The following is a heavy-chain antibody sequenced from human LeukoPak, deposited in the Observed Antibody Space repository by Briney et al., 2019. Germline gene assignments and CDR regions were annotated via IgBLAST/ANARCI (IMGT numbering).Heavy chain of an antibody. CDR3: ARDLTPYDFWTDNYFDY. CDR2: ISSISYI. Sequence: GGSLRLSCAASGFTFSSYSMNWVRQAPGKGLEWVSSISSISYIYYADSVKGRFTISRDNAKNSLYLQMNSLRAEDTAVYYCARDLTPYDFWTDNYFDYWGQGTLVTVSS. J-gene: IGHJ4*02. V-gene: IGHV3-21*01. CDR1: GFTFSSYS. D-gene: IGHD3-3*01.